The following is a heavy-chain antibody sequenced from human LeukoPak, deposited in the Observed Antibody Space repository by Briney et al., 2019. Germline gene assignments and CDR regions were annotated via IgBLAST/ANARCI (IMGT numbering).Heavy chain of an antibody. CDR2: TRNKANSYTT. D-gene: IGHD3-9*01. V-gene: IGHV3-72*01. J-gene: IGHJ4*02. CDR1: GFTISDYY. Sequence: GGSLRLSCAASGFTISDYYMDWVRQAPGKGLEWVGRTRNKANSYTTEYAASVKGRFTISRDDSKNSLYLQMNSLKTEDTAVYYCVVARRYFDWFEDYWGQGTLVTVSS. CDR3: VVARRYFDWFEDY.